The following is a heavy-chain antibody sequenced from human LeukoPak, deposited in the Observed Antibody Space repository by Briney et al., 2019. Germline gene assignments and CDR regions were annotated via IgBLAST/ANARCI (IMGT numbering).Heavy chain of an antibody. V-gene: IGHV1-69*05. J-gene: IGHJ4*02. CDR2: IIPIFGTA. CDR3: ATSQVFGVDKPGYYFDY. Sequence: SVKVSCKASGGPFGSYAISWVRQAPGQGLEWMGGIIPIFGTANYAQKFQGRVTITTDESTSTAYMELSRLRSDDTAVYYCATSQVFGVDKPGYYFDYWGQGVLVTVSS. D-gene: IGHD3-3*01. CDR1: GGPFGSYA.